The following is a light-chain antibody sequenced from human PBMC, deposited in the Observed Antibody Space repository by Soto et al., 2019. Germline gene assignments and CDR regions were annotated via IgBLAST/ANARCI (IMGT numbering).Light chain of an antibody. CDR2: GAS. J-gene: IGKJ3*01. CDR1: QSVSSN. V-gene: IGKV3-15*01. CDR3: QQYNNWPGT. Sequence: EIVMTQSPATLFVSPGERATHSCRASQSVSSNLAWYQQKPGQAPRLLIYGASTRATGIPARFSGSGSGTEFTLTISSLQSEDFAVYYCQQYNNWPGTFGPGTKVDIK.